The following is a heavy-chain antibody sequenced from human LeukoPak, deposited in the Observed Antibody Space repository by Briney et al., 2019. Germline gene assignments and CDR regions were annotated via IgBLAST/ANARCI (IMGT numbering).Heavy chain of an antibody. CDR2: IIPIFGTA. J-gene: IGHJ4*02. D-gene: IGHD2-2*01. CDR3: ASTGDQLLLGGPFDY. V-gene: IGHV1-69*06. CDR1: GGTFSSYA. Sequence: GASVKVSCKASGGTFSSYAISWVRQAPGQGLDWMGGIIPIFGTANYAQKFQGRVTITAEKSTSTAYMELSSLRSEDTAVYYCASTGDQLLLGGPFDYWGQGTLVTVYS.